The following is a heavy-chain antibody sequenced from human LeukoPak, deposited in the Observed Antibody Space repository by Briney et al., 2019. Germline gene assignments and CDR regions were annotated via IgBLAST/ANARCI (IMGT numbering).Heavy chain of an antibody. CDR1: GGSISSGSYY. CDR3: ARDEAGIMVYAP. D-gene: IGHD2-8*01. Sequence: PSETLSLTCTVSGGSISSGSYYWSWIRQPAGKGLEWIGRIYTSGSTNYNPSLKSRVTISVDTSKNQFSLKLSSVTAADTAVYYCARDEAGIMVYAPWGQGTLVTVSS. V-gene: IGHV4-61*02. J-gene: IGHJ5*02. CDR2: IYTSGST.